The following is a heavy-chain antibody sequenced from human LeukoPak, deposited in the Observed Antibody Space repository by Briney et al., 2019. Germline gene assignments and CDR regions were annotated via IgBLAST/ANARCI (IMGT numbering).Heavy chain of an antibody. D-gene: IGHD2-2*01. V-gene: IGHV4-39*01. CDR3: ARHGGYCGSTTCRLDYYHYMDV. CDR2: VFYSGST. Sequence: PSETLSLTCTVSGGSIRSGSYYWGWIRQSPGKGLEWIGSVFYSGSTFYKPSLKSRVTISVDTSKNQFSLKLSSVTAADTSVYYCARHGGYCGSTTCRLDYYHYMDVWGKGTTVTVSS. J-gene: IGHJ6*03. CDR1: GGSIRSGSYY.